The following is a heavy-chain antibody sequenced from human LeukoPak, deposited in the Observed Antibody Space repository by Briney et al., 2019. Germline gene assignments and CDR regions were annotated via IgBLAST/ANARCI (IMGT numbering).Heavy chain of an antibody. CDR3: ATADKWEPLDY. CDR1: GASLSETS. V-gene: IGHV1-24*01. D-gene: IGHD1-26*01. CDR2: FDPEDGES. Sequence: ASVKVSCKVSGASLSETSIHWVRQAPGQWLEWMGGFDPEDGESIFAQSFQGRFSMTEDTSTDTAYMELRSLRLQDTAVYYCATADKWEPLDYWGQGTLVTVSS. J-gene: IGHJ4*02.